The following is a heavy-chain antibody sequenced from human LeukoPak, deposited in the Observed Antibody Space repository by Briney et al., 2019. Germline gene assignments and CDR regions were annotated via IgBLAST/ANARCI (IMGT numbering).Heavy chain of an antibody. J-gene: IGHJ4*02. CDR2: IYYSGST. Sequence: SETLSLTCSVAGGSVSSGNYYWSWIRQPPGKGLEWSGYIYYSGSTDYNPTLKGRIAISVDPSKSQSSLRLSSVTAADTAVYYCAQKQWGPYYFHYWGQGALVTVSS. CDR3: AQKQWGPYYFHY. D-gene: IGHD6-19*01. CDR1: GGSVSSGNYY. V-gene: IGHV4-61*01.